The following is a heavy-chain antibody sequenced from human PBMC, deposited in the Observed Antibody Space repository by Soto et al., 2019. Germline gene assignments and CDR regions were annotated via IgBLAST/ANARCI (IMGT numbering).Heavy chain of an antibody. CDR3: ATQRGGGGY. V-gene: IGHV3-53*01. Sequence: EVQLVESGGGLIQPGGSLRLSCAVSGFTVSNNYMSWVRQAPGKGLEGVSVIYSGGYTAYGDSVKGRFTISRDNSKNTLYLKKKSLGAEDAAVYSWATQRGGGGYWGQGTLVTVSS. J-gene: IGHJ4*02. D-gene: IGHD6-25*01. CDR2: IYSGGYT. CDR1: GFTVSNNY.